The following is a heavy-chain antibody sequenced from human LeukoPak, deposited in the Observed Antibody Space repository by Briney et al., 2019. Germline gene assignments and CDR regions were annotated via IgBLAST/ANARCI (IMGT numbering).Heavy chain of an antibody. D-gene: IGHD2-15*01. Sequence: SQTLSLTCAVSGGSISSGGYSWGWIRQPPGKGLEWIGYIYHSGSTYYNPSLKSRVTISVDRSKNQFSLKLSSVTAADTAVYYCARAVCSGGSCYFDYWGQGTLVTVSS. V-gene: IGHV4-30-2*01. J-gene: IGHJ4*02. CDR2: IYHSGST. CDR1: GGSISSGGYS. CDR3: ARAVCSGGSCYFDY.